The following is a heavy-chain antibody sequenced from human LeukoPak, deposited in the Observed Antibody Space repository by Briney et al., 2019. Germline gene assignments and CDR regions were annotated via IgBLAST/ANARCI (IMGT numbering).Heavy chain of an antibody. Sequence: GGSLRLSCAASGFIVSSNYMSWVRQAPGKGLERVSVIYGGGSSTSYADSVRGRFTISRDTSKHILYLQMNSLRAEDTAVYYCARARSWPEHAFDIWGQGTMVTVSS. CDR2: IYGGGSST. J-gene: IGHJ3*02. CDR1: GFIVSSNY. D-gene: IGHD5-24*01. V-gene: IGHV3-53*01. CDR3: ARARSWPEHAFDI.